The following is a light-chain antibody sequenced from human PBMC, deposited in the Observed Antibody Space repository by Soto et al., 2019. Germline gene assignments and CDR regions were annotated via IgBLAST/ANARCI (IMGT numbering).Light chain of an antibody. J-gene: IGLJ1*01. CDR1: SSDVGGYNY. CDR2: EVT. CDR3: SSYAGTAYV. Sequence: QSVLTQPPSASGSPGQSVTIYCTGTSSDVGGYNYVSWYQQHPGKAPKLMIYEVTKRPSGVPDRFSGSKSGNTASLTVSGLQAEDEADYYCSSYAGTAYVFGTGTKLTVL. V-gene: IGLV2-8*01.